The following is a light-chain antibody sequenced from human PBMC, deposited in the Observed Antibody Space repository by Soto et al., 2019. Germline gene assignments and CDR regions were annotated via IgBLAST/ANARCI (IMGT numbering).Light chain of an antibody. J-gene: IGKJ3*01. CDR2: DAS. CDR3: HQYGRSPFT. Sequence: EIVLTQSPGTQSLSPGERATLSSRASQSVYSSYLAWYQQRPGQAPRLLFYDASIRATGIRGRFIGSEPGTHFSLMCSTLEPEDFAVYYCHQYGRSPFTFGPGTKVDIK. CDR1: QSVYSSY. V-gene: IGKV3-20*01.